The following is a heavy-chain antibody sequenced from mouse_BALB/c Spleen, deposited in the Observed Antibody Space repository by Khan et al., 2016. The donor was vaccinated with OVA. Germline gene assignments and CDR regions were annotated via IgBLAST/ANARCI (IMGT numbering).Heavy chain of an antibody. J-gene: IGHJ2*01. D-gene: IGHD2-10*01. CDR2: IYPGDGRT. CDR3: TRNAYFGNYFDH. V-gene: IGHV1S81*02. Sequence: QVQLQQPGAELVRPGASVKLTCKASGYTFTNYWVHWVTQRPGQGLEWIGEIYPGDGRTNCNEKFKNKATLTVDKSSNTAYIQLNSLTSEDSAVDYCTRNAYFGNYFDHWGPGTTLTVSA. CDR1: GYTFTNYW.